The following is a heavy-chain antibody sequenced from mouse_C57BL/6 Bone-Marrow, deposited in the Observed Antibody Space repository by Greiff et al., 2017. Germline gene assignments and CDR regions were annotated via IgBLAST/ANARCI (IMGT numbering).Heavy chain of an antibody. V-gene: IGHV1-50*01. Sequence: VQLQQPGAELVKPGASVKLSCKASGYTFTSYWMQWVKQRPGQGLEWIGEIDPSDSYTNYNKKFKGKATLTVDTSSSTAYMQLSSLTSEDSAVXYCARKRDGSSYWYFDVWGTGTTVTVSS. CDR2: IDPSDSYT. CDR3: ARKRDGSSYWYFDV. CDR1: GYTFTSYW. J-gene: IGHJ1*03. D-gene: IGHD1-1*01.